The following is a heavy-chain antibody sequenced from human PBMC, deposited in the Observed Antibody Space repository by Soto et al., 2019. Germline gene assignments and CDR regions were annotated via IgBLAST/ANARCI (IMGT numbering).Heavy chain of an antibody. CDR3: ARYQLLTNWFDP. CDR2: IYYSAST. J-gene: IGHJ5*02. CDR1: GGSISSGGYY. Sequence: SETLSLTCTVSGGSISSGGYYWSWIRQHPGKGLKWIGYIYYSASTYYNPSLKSRVTISVDTSKNQFSLKLSSVTAADTAVYYCARYQLLTNWFDPWGQGTLVTVSS. V-gene: IGHV4-31*03. D-gene: IGHD2-2*01.